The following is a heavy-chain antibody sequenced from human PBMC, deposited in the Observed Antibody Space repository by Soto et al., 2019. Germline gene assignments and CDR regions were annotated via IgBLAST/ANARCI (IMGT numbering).Heavy chain of an antibody. CDR1: GFTFSSHD. CDR2: VSDDGIKK. Sequence: TEGSLRLSCAASGFTFSSHDMHWVRQAPGKGLEWVAVVSDDGIKKYYADSVKGRFTISRDSSKNTVYLQMNSLRAEDTAVYYCARASTQTALDYWGQGTLVTVSS. V-gene: IGHV3-30-3*01. J-gene: IGHJ4*02. CDR3: ARASTQTALDY.